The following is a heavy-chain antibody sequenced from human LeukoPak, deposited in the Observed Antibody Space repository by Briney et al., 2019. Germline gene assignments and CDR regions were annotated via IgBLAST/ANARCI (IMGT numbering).Heavy chain of an antibody. D-gene: IGHD3-10*01. CDR2: INPNSGGT. Sequence: ASVKVSCKASGYTFTGYYMHWVRQAPGQGLEWMGWINPNSGGTNYAQKFQGRVTMTRDTSISTAYMELSRLRSDDTAVYYCARGPRTPYYYGSGTDYWGQVTLVTVSS. CDR1: GYTFTGYY. V-gene: IGHV1-2*02. CDR3: ARGPRTPYYYGSGTDY. J-gene: IGHJ4*02.